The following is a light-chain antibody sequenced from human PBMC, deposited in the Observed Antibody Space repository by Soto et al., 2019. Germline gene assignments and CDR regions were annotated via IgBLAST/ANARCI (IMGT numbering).Light chain of an antibody. CDR2: EVS. J-gene: IGLJ1*01. Sequence: QSALTQPASVSGSPGQSITISCTGTSSDVGNYNYVSWYQQHPGKAPKLMIYEVSNRPSGVSDRFSGYKSGNTASLTIAGLQPEDEAEYYCSSYTASSALLYVFGTGTKVTVL. CDR1: SSDVGNYNY. CDR3: SSYTASSALLYV. V-gene: IGLV2-14*01.